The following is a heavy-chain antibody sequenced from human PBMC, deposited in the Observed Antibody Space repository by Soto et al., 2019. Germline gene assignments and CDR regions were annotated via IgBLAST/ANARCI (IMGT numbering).Heavy chain of an antibody. CDR2: IVVGSGNT. V-gene: IGHV1-58*01. D-gene: IGHD3-3*01. Sequence: ASVKVSCKASGFTFTSSAVQWVRQARGQRLEWIGWIVVGSGNTNYAQKFQERVTITRDMSTSTAYMELSSLRSEDTAVYYCAATLHKPYDFWSGYYRFDPWGQGTLVTVSS. CDR1: GFTFTSSA. CDR3: AATLHKPYDFWSGYYRFDP. J-gene: IGHJ5*02.